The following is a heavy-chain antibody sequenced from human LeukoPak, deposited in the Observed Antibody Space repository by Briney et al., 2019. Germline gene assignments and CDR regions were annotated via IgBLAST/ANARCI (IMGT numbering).Heavy chain of an antibody. CDR1: GFTFSSYS. CDR2: ISSSSSYI. Sequence: PGGSLRLSCAASGFTFSSYSMNWVRQAPGKGLEWVSSISSSSSYIYYADSVKGGFTISRDNAKNTLYLQMNSLRAEDTAVYYCARDPRDGYDFDYWGQGTLVTVSS. J-gene: IGHJ4*02. CDR3: ARDPRDGYDFDY. V-gene: IGHV3-21*01. D-gene: IGHD5-24*01.